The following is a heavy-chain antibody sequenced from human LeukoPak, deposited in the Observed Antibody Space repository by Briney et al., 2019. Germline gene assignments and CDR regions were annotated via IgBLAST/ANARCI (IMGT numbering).Heavy chain of an antibody. CDR1: GFTFSSYA. CDR2: ISSNGGRT. Sequence: GGSLRLSCSASGFTFSSYAMHWVRQAPGKGLEYVSTISSNGGRTYYADFVKGRFTISRGNSKNTLSLQMSSLRTEDTAVYHCVKDLGYSSGSYVFDYWGQETLVTVSS. D-gene: IGHD6-19*01. J-gene: IGHJ4*02. V-gene: IGHV3-64D*06. CDR3: VKDLGYSSGSYVFDY.